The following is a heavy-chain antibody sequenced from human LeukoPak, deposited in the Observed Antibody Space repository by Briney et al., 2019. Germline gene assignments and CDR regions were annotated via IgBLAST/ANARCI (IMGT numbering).Heavy chain of an antibody. CDR3: AKDGREWPRSLDY. D-gene: IGHD5-12*01. CDR2: IYSGGST. CDR1: GFAVSKCY. J-gene: IGHJ4*02. V-gene: IGHV3-53*01. Sequence: GGSLRLSCAASGFAVSKCYMSWVRQAPGKGLEWVSVIYSGGSTYYADSVKGRFTISRDNSKNTLYLQMNSLRAEDTAVYYCAKDGREWPRSLDYWGQGTLVTVSS.